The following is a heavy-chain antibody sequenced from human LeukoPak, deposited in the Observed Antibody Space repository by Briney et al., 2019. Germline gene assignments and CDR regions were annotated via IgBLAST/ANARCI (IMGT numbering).Heavy chain of an antibody. V-gene: IGHV4-34*01. J-gene: IGHJ6*02. Sequence: SETLSLTCAVHGGSFSGYYWSWIRQPPRKRLEWIWEINHSGSTNYNPSLKSRVTISVDTSINQFSLKLSSVTAADTAVYYCARDGTAVVTAFGDYGMDVWGQGTTVTVSS. CDR2: INHSGST. D-gene: IGHD2-21*02. CDR1: GGSFSGYY. CDR3: ARDGTAVVTAFGDYGMDV.